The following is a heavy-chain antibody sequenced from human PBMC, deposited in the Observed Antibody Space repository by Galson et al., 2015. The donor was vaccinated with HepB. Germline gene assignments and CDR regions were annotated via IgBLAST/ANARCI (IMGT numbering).Heavy chain of an antibody. D-gene: IGHD3-10*01. V-gene: IGHV4-61*02. J-gene: IGHJ3*02. CDR1: GGSISSGSYY. Sequence: TLSLTCTVSGGSISSGSYYRSWIRQPAGKGLEWIGRIYTSGSTNYNPSLKSRVTISVDTSKNQFSLKLNSVTAADTAVYYCARLPLWFGELLIGQDAFDIWGQGTMVTVSS. CDR2: IYTSGST. CDR3: ARLPLWFGELLIGQDAFDI.